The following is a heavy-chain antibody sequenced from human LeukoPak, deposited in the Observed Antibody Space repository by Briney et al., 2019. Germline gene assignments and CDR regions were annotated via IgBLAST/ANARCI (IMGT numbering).Heavy chain of an antibody. CDR3: ARDSEVTMVRVTNFDY. CDR1: GFTFSSYG. V-gene: IGHV3-30*03. J-gene: IGHJ4*02. Sequence: GRSLRLSCAASGFTFSSYGMHWVRQAPGKGLEWVAVISYDGSNKYYADSVKGRFTISRDNAKNSLYLQMNSLRAEDTAVYYCARDSEVTMVRVTNFDYWGQGTLVTVSS. CDR2: ISYDGSNK. D-gene: IGHD3-10*01.